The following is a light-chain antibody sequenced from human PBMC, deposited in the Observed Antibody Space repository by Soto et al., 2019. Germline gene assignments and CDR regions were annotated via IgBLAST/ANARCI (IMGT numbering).Light chain of an antibody. CDR3: QQYNNWAFT. CDR1: QSVSSN. Sequence: EIVMTQSPATLSVSQGERATISCRASQSVSSNLAWYQQKPGQAPRLLIYGASTRATGIPARFSGSGSGTEFTLTISRLQSEDFAVYYCQQYNNWAFTCGPATKVDIK. J-gene: IGKJ3*01. V-gene: IGKV3-15*01. CDR2: GAS.